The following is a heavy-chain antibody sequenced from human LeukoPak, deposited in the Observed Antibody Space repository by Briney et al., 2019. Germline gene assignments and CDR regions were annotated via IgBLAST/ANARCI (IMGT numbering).Heavy chain of an antibody. J-gene: IGHJ4*02. V-gene: IGHV1-2*02. D-gene: IGHD6-13*01. CDR1: GYTFTGYY. CDR3: AGSAAPGTLLFFY. Sequence: GASVKVSCNTSGYTFTGYYIHWVRQAPGQGLEWMGWINSNSGGTNYAQKFQGRVTMTRDTSISTAYMELSSLRPDDTAVYFCAGSAAPGTLLFFYWGQGTLVTVSS. CDR2: INSNSGGT.